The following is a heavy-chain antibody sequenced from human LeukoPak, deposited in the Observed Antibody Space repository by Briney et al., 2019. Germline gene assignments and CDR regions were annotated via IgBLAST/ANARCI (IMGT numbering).Heavy chain of an antibody. J-gene: IGHJ4*02. V-gene: IGHV3-21*01. CDR1: GFTFSSYS. Sequence: GGSLRLSCAASGFTFSSYSMNWVRQAPGKGLEWVSSISSSSSYIYYADSVKGRFTISRDNAKNSLYLQMNSLRAEDTAVCYCARDGVARGGSYGLDFDYWGQGTLVTVSS. D-gene: IGHD1-26*01. CDR2: ISSSSSYI. CDR3: ARDGVARGGSYGLDFDY.